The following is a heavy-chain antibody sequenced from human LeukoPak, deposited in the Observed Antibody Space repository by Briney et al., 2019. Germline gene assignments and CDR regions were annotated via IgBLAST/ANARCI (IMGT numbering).Heavy chain of an antibody. Sequence: PSETLSLTCNVSSDSISSDYCSWIRQSPGKGLEWIGHIYYTGSTNYNPSLKSRVTVSVDTSKNQFSLRLRSVTAADTAVYYCARGMDWELGTFDPWGQGTLVTVSS. CDR3: ARGMDWELGTFDP. J-gene: IGHJ5*02. CDR2: IYYTGST. D-gene: IGHD1-26*01. CDR1: SDSISSDY. V-gene: IGHV4-59*01.